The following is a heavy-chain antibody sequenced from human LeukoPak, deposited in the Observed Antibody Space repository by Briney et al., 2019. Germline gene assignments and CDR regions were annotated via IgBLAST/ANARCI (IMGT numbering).Heavy chain of an antibody. CDR1: GGSISSYY. V-gene: IGHV4-59*08. CDR3: ARLVAPKRITMVRGVYGMDV. CDR2: IYYSGST. J-gene: IGHJ6*02. D-gene: IGHD3-10*01. Sequence: KPSETLSLTCTVSGGSISSYYWSWIRQPPGKGLEWIGYIYYSGSTNYNPSLKSRVTISVDTSKNQFSLKLSSVTAADTAVYYCARLVAPKRITMVRGVYGMDVWGQGTTVTVSS.